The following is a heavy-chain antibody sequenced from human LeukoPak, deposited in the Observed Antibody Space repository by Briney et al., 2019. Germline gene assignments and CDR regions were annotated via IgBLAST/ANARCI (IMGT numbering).Heavy chain of an antibody. D-gene: IGHD3-22*01. CDR3: ARHDKGFDY. CDR2: IYSSGTI. V-gene: IGHV4-59*08. J-gene: IGHJ4*02. CDR1: SGSISSYY. Sequence: PSETLSLTCPVSSGSISSYYWSWIRQPPGKGLEWLVYIYSSGTINFNPSLKSRLTMSVDTSKNQFSLKLSSVTAADTAVYYCARHDKGFDYWGQGTLVTVSA.